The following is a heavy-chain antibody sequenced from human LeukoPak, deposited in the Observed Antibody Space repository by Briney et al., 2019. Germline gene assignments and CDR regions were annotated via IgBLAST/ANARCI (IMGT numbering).Heavy chain of an antibody. D-gene: IGHD3-3*01. CDR1: GFTFSSYS. J-gene: IGHJ4*02. CDR3: ARDCLGSQFWSGYYLGPDNYFDY. V-gene: IGHV3-7*01. CDR2: IKQDGTET. Sequence: GGSLRLSCAASGFTFSSYSMNWVRQAPGKGLEWVANIKQDGTETHYVDSVKGRFTISRDNAKSSLYLQMNSLRAEDTAVYYCARDCLGSQFWSGYYLGPDNYFDYWGQGSLVTVSS.